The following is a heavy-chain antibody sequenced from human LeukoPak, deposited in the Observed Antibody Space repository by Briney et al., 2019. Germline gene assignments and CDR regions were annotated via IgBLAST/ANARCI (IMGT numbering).Heavy chain of an antibody. V-gene: IGHV1-2*02. D-gene: IGHD6-13*01. J-gene: IGHJ3*02. CDR3: ARDPEREYSSSWYDAFDI. Sequence: ASVKVSCKASGYTFTCYYMHWVRQAPGQGLEWMGWINPNSGGTNYAQKFQGRVTMTRDTSISTAYMELSRLRSDDTAVYYCARDPEREYSSSWYDAFDIWGQGTMVTVSS. CDR2: INPNSGGT. CDR1: GYTFTCYY.